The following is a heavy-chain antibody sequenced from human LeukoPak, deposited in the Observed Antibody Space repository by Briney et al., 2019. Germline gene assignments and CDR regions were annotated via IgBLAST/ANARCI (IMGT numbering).Heavy chain of an antibody. Sequence: SETLSLTCAVYGGSFSGYYWSWIRQPPGKGLEWIGEINHSGSTNYNPSLKSRVTISVDTSKNQFSLKLSSVTAADTAVYYCAKRGKGYSYGYSGFDYWGQGTLVTVSS. J-gene: IGHJ4*02. CDR2: INHSGST. D-gene: IGHD5-18*01. CDR1: GGSFSGYY. V-gene: IGHV4-34*01. CDR3: AKRGKGYSYGYSGFDY.